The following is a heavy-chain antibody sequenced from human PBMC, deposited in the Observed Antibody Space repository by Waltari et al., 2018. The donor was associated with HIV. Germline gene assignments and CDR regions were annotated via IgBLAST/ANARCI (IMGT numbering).Heavy chain of an antibody. D-gene: IGHD2-15*01. CDR3: VKEGYCSGGSCYSGSLDI. V-gene: IGHV1-18*01. J-gene: IGHJ3*02. Sequence: QVQLVQSGAEVKRPGASVKVSCKTSGYTFSSYGISWVRQAPGQGLEWMGWISSSNINAKYAQNFLVRVTMTTDTSTNTAYVELRSLRSDDTAVDYCVKEGYCSGGSCYSGSLDIWGQGTKVTVSS. CDR1: GYTFSSYG. CDR2: ISSSNINA.